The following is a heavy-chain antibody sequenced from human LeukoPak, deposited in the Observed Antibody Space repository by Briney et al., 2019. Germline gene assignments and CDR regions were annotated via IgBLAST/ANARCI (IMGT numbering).Heavy chain of an antibody. J-gene: IGHJ4*02. CDR3: ARDTKNNCRGSSCYSGGFDS. CDR2: IYDSGST. V-gene: IGHV4-59*01. CDR1: GVSMNAYY. Sequence: SETLSLTCTVSGVSMNAYYWTWVRQPPGKGLEWIAYIYDSGSTKYNPSLKSRVTISVDTSKNQFSLKLSSVTAADTAVYYCARDTKNNCRGSSCYSGGFDSWGQGTLVTVSA. D-gene: IGHD2-15*01.